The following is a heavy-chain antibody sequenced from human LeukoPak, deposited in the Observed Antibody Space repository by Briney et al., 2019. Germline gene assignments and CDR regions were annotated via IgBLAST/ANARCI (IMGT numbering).Heavy chain of an antibody. CDR2: IWYDGSNK. D-gene: IGHD6-13*01. J-gene: IGHJ4*02. CDR1: GFTFSSYG. CDR3: ARRIAAAKHFDY. V-gene: IGHV3-33*01. Sequence: GGSLRLSCAASGFTFSSYGMHWVRQAPGKGLEWVAVIWYDGSNKYYADSVKGRFTISRDNSKNTLYLQMNSLRAEDTAVYYCARRIAAAKHFDYWGQGTLVAVSS.